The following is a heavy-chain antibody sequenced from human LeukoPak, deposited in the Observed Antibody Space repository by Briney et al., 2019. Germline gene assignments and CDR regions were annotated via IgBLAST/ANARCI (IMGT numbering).Heavy chain of an antibody. CDR3: AKDRPNSKLEWLVSELTGGPLGY. CDR2: IKEDGTET. CDR1: GFMFSSNW. V-gene: IGHV3-7*03. Sequence: QSGVSLRLSYAASGFMFSSNWMSWVRLAPGKGLEWVANIKEDGTETYYVDSVKGRFTISRDNAKNSLYLQMNSLRVEDTAVYYCAKDRPNSKLEWLVSELTGGPLGYWGQGTLVTVSS. D-gene: IGHD6-19*01. J-gene: IGHJ4*02.